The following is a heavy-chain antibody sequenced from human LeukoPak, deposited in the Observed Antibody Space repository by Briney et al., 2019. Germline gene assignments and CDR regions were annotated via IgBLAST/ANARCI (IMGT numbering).Heavy chain of an antibody. D-gene: IGHD2-2*01. CDR1: GVTFSYYA. V-gene: IGHV3-64D*09. J-gene: IGHJ4*02. CDR2: ISSNGGST. CDR3: VKTYGYCSSTSCYVFDY. Sequence: EGTLRLSCSASGVTFSYYAMHWVRHAPGPGLEYVSAISSNGGSTYYADSLKGRFTISRDNSKNTLYLQMNSLRAEDTAVYYCVKTYGYCSSTSCYVFDYWGQGTLVTVSS.